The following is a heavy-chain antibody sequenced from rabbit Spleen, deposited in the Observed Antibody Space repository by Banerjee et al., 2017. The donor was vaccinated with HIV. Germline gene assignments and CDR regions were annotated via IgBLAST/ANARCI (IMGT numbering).Heavy chain of an antibody. CDR1: GFSFSSGYD. CDR2: IYAGSTGNS. CDR3: ARDTGTSFSTYGMDL. Sequence: QEQLVESGGGLVKPGASLTLICTASGFSFSSGYDMSWVRQAPGKGLEWIACIYAGSTGNSYSAIWAKGRFTISKTSSTTVTLQMTSLTGADTATYFCARDTGTSFSTYGMDLWGPGPWSPS. D-gene: IGHD7-1*01. V-gene: IGHV1S45*01. J-gene: IGHJ6*01.